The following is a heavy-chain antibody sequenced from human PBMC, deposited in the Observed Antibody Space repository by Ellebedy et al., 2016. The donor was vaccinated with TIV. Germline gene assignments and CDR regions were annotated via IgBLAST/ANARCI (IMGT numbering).Heavy chain of an antibody. J-gene: IGHJ4*02. V-gene: IGHV3-74*01. CDR2: INKDGSNT. Sequence: GESLKISXAASGFTFRSYWMYWVRQAPGKGLVWVSRINKDGSNTRYAESVKGRFTISRDNAKNSLYLQMNSLRAEDTAVYYCARGRLAAARVWGQGTLVTVSS. CDR1: GFTFRSYW. CDR3: ARGRLAAARV. D-gene: IGHD6-13*01.